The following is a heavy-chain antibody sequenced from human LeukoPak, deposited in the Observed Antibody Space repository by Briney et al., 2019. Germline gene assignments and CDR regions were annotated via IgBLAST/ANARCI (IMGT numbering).Heavy chain of an antibody. CDR1: GGSISSYY. J-gene: IGHJ4*02. D-gene: IGHD6-19*01. V-gene: IGHV4-4*07. Sequence: SETLSLTCSVSGGSISSYYWSWIRQPAGRGLEWIGRISHSGSTNYNPSLRSRVTMSVDTSKNQLSLKLTSVTAADTAVYYCASGSGWQVDYWGQGILVTVSS. CDR3: ASGSGWQVDY. CDR2: ISHSGST.